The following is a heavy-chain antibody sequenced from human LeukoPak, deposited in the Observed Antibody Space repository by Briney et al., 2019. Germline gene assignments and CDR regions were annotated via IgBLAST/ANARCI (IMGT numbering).Heavy chain of an antibody. CDR3: AGRYCTNGVCAPDAFDI. CDR2: INPSGGST. V-gene: IGHV1-46*01. D-gene: IGHD2-8*01. Sequence: GASVKVSCKASGYTFTSYYMHWVRQAPGQGLEWMGIINPSGGSTSYAQKFQGRVTMTRDTSTSTVYMELSSLRSEDTAVYYCAGRYCTNGVCAPDAFDIWGQGTMVTVSS. CDR1: GYTFTSYY. J-gene: IGHJ3*02.